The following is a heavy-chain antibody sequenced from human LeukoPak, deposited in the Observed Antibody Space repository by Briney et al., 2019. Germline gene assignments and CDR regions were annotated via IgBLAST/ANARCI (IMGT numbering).Heavy chain of an antibody. J-gene: IGHJ4*02. D-gene: IGHD3-10*01. CDR3: ARDYAVRGVIHDY. V-gene: IGHV3-21*01. Sequence: GGSLRLSCAASGFTFSSYSMNWVRQAPGKGLEWVSSISSSSSYIYYADSVKGRFTISRDNAKNSLYLRMNSLRAEDTAVYYCARDYAVRGVIHDYWGQGTLVTVSS. CDR1: GFTFSSYS. CDR2: ISSSSSYI.